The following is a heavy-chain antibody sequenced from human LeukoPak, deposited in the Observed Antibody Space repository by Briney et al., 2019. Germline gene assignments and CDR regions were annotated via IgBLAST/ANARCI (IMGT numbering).Heavy chain of an antibody. CDR3: ASRPDYDSSGYYIDY. V-gene: IGHV3-53*01. Sequence: SGGSLRLSCAASGFTVSSNYMSWVRQAPGKGLEWVSVIYSGGSTYYADSVKGRFTISRDNSKNTLYLQMNSLRAEDTAVYYCASRPDYDSSGYYIDYWGQGTLVTVSS. CDR1: GFTVSSNY. CDR2: IYSGGST. J-gene: IGHJ4*02. D-gene: IGHD3-22*01.